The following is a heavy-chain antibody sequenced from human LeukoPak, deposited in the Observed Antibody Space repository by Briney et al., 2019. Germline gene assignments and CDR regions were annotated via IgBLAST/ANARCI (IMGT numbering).Heavy chain of an antibody. CDR2: ISSSSSYI. CDR1: GFTFSSYS. Sequence: GGSLRLSCAASGFTFSSYSMSWVRQAPGKGLEWVSSISSSSSYIYYADSVKGRFTISRDNAKNSLYLQMNSLRAEDTAVYYCASMLLGGSGWYDYWGQGTMVTVSS. D-gene: IGHD6-19*01. V-gene: IGHV3-21*01. J-gene: IGHJ4*02. CDR3: ASMLLGGSGWYDY.